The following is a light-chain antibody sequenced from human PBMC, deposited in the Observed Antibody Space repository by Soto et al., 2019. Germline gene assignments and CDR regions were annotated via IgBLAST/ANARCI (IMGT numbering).Light chain of an antibody. J-gene: IGLJ1*01. CDR3: CSYAGNYIYV. V-gene: IGLV2-11*01. Sequence: QAVLTQPRSVSGSPGQSVTISCTGTSSDVGAYNYVSWYQQHPDKAPKLMIYHVSKRPSGVPDRFSGSKSGNTASLTISGLQADDEADYYCCSYAGNYIYVFGTGTKLTVL. CDR1: SSDVGAYNY. CDR2: HVS.